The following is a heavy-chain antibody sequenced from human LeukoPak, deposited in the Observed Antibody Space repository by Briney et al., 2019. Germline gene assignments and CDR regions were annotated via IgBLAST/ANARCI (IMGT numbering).Heavy chain of an antibody. Sequence: ASVKVSCKASGYTFTSYGISWVRQAPGQGLEWMGWISAYNGNTNYAQKLQGRVTMTTDTSTSTAYMELRSLRSDDTAVYYCARGAGRYCSSTSCYPDYWGQGTLVTVSS. D-gene: IGHD2-2*01. V-gene: IGHV1-18*01. CDR2: ISAYNGNT. CDR3: ARGAGRYCSSTSCYPDY. CDR1: GYTFTSYG. J-gene: IGHJ4*02.